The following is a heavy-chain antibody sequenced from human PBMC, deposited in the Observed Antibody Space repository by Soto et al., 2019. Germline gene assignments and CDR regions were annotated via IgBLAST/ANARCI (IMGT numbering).Heavy chain of an antibody. D-gene: IGHD6-13*01. CDR1: GGTFSSYA. J-gene: IGHJ5*02. V-gene: IGHV1-69*01. CDR3: ARVLEAAPLPRWFDP. CDR2: IIPMFATG. Sequence: VQLVQSGAEVKKPGSSVKVSCKASGGTFSSYAISWVRQAPGQGLEWMGGIIPMFATGNYAQKFQGRATITADESTTTAYMELSSLRSEDTAVYYCARVLEAAPLPRWFDPWGQGTLVTVSS.